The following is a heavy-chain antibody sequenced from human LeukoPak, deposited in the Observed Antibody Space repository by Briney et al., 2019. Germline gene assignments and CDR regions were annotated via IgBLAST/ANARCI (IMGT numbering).Heavy chain of an antibody. CDR1: GFTFSNYG. V-gene: IGHV3-30*03. CDR3: ARDSSGWSRDY. Sequence: GESLRLSCVASGFTFSNYGMHWVRQAPGKGLEWVAVISYDETNKYYTESVKGRFTISRDQSKNTLYLQMNSLRVEDTAVYYCARDSSGWSRDYWGQGTLVTVSS. D-gene: IGHD6-19*01. J-gene: IGHJ4*02. CDR2: ISYDETNK.